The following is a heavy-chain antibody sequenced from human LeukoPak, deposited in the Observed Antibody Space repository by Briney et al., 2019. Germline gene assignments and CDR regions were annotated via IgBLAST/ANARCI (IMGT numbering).Heavy chain of an antibody. Sequence: SVKVSCKASGGTFSSYAISWVRQAPGQGLEWMGGIIPIFGTANYAQKFQGRVTITADESTSTAYMELSSLRSEDTAVYYCARDLKTSPCGGDCYPDAFDIWGQGTMVTVSS. J-gene: IGHJ3*02. CDR3: ARDLKTSPCGGDCYPDAFDI. CDR1: GGTFSSYA. CDR2: IIPIFGTA. V-gene: IGHV1-69*13. D-gene: IGHD2-21*01.